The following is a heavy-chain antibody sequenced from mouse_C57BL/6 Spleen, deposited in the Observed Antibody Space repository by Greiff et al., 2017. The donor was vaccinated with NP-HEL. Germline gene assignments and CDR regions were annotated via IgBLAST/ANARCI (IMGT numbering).Heavy chain of an antibody. Sequence: VQLKESGAELVRPGASVKLSCTASGFNIKDDYMHWVKQRPEQGLEWIGWIDPENGDTEYASKFQGKATITADTSSNTAYLQLSSLTSEDTAVYYCTTFNWAYWGQGTTLTVSS. V-gene: IGHV14-4*01. J-gene: IGHJ2*01. D-gene: IGHD4-1*01. CDR3: TTFNWAY. CDR2: IDPENGDT. CDR1: GFNIKDDY.